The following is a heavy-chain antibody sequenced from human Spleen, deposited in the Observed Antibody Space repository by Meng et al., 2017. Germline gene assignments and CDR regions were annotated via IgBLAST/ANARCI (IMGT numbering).Heavy chain of an antibody. CDR2: IYSGGST. CDR3: AKYFDSSGYDSVA. V-gene: IGHV3-66*02. J-gene: IGHJ5*02. Sequence: GESLKISCAASGFSVSRNYMSWVRQAPGKGLEWVSVIYSGGSTYYAESVKGRFSISRDNSENTLFLQMNKLRVEDTAVYYCAKYFDSSGYDSVAWGQGTLVTVSS. D-gene: IGHD3-22*01. CDR1: GFSVSRNY.